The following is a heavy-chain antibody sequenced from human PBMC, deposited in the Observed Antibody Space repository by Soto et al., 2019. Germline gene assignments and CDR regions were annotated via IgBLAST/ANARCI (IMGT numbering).Heavy chain of an antibody. Sequence: ASVKVSCKASGYTFTSYAMRWVRQAPGQRLEWMGWINAGNGNTKYSQKFQGRVTITRDTSASTAYMELSSLRSEDTAVYYCARSGRISSWYIGYWGQGTLVTVSS. V-gene: IGHV1-3*01. CDR3: ARSGRISSWYIGY. CDR1: GYTFTSYA. CDR2: INAGNGNT. J-gene: IGHJ4*02. D-gene: IGHD6-13*01.